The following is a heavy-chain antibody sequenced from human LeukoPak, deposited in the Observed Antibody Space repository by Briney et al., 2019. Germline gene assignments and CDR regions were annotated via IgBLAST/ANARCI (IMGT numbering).Heavy chain of an antibody. CDR3: ARSTPPIGRSTYYFDY. J-gene: IGHJ4*02. Sequence: PGGSLRLSCVASGFTVSSNYMSWVRQAPGKGLEWVSVIYSSGTTYCADSVKGRFTISRDNSKNTLYLQMNSLRAEDTAVYYCARSTPPIGRSTYYFDYWGQGTLVTVSS. V-gene: IGHV3-53*01. D-gene: IGHD1-1*01. CDR2: IYSSGTT. CDR1: GFTVSSNY.